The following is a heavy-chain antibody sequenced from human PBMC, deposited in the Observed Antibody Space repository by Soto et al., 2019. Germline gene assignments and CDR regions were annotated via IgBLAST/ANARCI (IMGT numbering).Heavy chain of an antibody. J-gene: IGHJ3*02. CDR2: IYSGGST. V-gene: IGHV3-53*01. CDR3: ASKIAVASAFDI. Sequence: PGGSLRVSCAASGFTVSSNYMSWVRQAPGKGLEWVSVIYSGGSTYYADSVKGRFTISRDNSKNTLYLQMNSLRAEDTAVYYCASKIAVASAFDIWGQGTMVTVSS. CDR1: GFTVSSNY. D-gene: IGHD6-19*01.